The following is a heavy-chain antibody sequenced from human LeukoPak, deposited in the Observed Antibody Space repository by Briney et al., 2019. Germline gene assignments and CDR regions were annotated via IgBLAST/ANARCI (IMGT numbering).Heavy chain of an antibody. CDR3: AKDFTQPVAGPLDY. J-gene: IGHJ4*02. V-gene: IGHV3-23*01. CDR2: ISGSGGST. CDR1: GFTFSSYA. Sequence: GGSLRLSCAASGFTFSSYAMSWVRQAPGKGLEWVSAISGSGGSTYYADSVKGRFTISRDNSKNTLYLQMNSLRAEDTAVYYCAKDFTQPVAGPLDYWGQGTLVTVSS. D-gene: IGHD6-19*01.